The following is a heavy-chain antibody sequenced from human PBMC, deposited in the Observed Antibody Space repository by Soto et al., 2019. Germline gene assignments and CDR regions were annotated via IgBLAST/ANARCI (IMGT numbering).Heavy chain of an antibody. V-gene: IGHV1-69*13. CDR3: ANAPRITIWSPDV. CDR1: GGTFSSYA. CDR2: IIPIFGTA. D-gene: IGHD3-3*01. Sequence: SVKVSCKASGGTFSSYAISWVRQAPGQGLEWMGGIIPIFGTANYAQKFQGRVTITADESTSTAYMELSSLRSEDTAVYYCANAPRITIWSPDVWGQGTTVTVSS. J-gene: IGHJ6*02.